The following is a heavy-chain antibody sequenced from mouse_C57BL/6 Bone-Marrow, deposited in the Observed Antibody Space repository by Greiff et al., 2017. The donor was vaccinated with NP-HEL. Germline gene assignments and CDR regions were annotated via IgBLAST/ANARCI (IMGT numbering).Heavy chain of an antibody. CDR1: GYTFTDYY. D-gene: IGHD2-1*01. CDR2: IYPGSGNT. V-gene: IGHV1-76*01. J-gene: IGHJ2*01. CDR3: ARGGGNYFIFDD. Sequence: QVQLQQSGAELVRPGASVKLSCKASGYTFTDYYINWVKQRPGQGLEWIARIYPGSGNTYYNEKFKGKATLTAEKSSSTAYMQLSSLTSEDSAVYFCARGGGNYFIFDDWGQGTTLTVSS.